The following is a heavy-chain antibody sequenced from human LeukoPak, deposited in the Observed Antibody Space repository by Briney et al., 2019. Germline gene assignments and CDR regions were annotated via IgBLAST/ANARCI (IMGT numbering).Heavy chain of an antibody. Sequence: GGSLRLSCAAAGFAFSSYNMKWVRQAPGRWLEWDSFISTTSTYIYYADSVKGRFTVSRDNSKNLLYLQMDSLRVEDTAVYYCARAGTCSSTSCDGGIEYWGQGTLVTVSS. CDR1: GFAFSSYN. V-gene: IGHV3-21*06. D-gene: IGHD2-2*01. CDR2: ISTTSTYI. CDR3: ARAGTCSSTSCDGGIEY. J-gene: IGHJ4*02.